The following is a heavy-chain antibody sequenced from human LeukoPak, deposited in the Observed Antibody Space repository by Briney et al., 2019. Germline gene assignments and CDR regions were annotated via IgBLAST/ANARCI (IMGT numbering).Heavy chain of an antibody. CDR2: MNPNSGNT. Sequence: GASVKVSCKASGYTFTSYDINWARQATGQGLEWMGWMNPNSGNTGYAQKFQGRVTMTRNTSISTAYMELSSLRSEDTAVYYCARGVAVAVTFDYWGQGTLVTVSS. CDR1: GYTFTSYD. J-gene: IGHJ4*02. V-gene: IGHV1-8*01. D-gene: IGHD6-19*01. CDR3: ARGVAVAVTFDY.